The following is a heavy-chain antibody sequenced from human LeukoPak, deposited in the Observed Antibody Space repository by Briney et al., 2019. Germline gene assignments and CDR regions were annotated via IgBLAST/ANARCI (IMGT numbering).Heavy chain of an antibody. CDR3: AKDVSRIAVAGTLDY. D-gene: IGHD6-19*01. V-gene: IGHV3-9*01. J-gene: IGHJ4*02. CDR1: GFTFDDYA. CDR2: ISWNSGNI. Sequence: PGRSLRLSCAASGFTFDDYAIHWVRQAPGKGLEWVSGISWNSGNIGYADSVKGRFTISRDNAKNSLYLQMNSLRVEDTALYYCAKDVSRIAVAGTLDYWGQGTLVTVSS.